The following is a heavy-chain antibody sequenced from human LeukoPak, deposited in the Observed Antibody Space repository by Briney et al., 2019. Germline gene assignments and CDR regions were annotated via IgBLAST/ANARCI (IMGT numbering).Heavy chain of an antibody. CDR3: ARGQWLVRGVYFDY. CDR1: GFTFNSYG. CDR2: ISYDGRNI. J-gene: IGHJ4*02. V-gene: IGHV3-30*03. Sequence: PGGSLRLSCAASGFTFNSYGMHWVRQAPGKGLEWVAIISYDGRNIYYVDSVKGRFTISRDNAEKSLYLQMNSLRAEDTAVYYCARGQWLVRGVYFDYWGQGTLVTVSS. D-gene: IGHD6-19*01.